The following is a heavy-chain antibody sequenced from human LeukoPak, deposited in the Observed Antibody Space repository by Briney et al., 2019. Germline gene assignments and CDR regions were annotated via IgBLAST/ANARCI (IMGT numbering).Heavy chain of an antibody. D-gene: IGHD3-10*01. V-gene: IGHV4-39*07. CDR3: AKGGFGRPFDY. CDR2: IYYSGST. CDR1: GGSISSSSYY. J-gene: IGHJ4*02. Sequence: SETLSLTCTVSGGSISSSSYYWGWIRQPPGKGLEWIGSIYYSGSTYYNPSLKSRVTISVDTSKNQFSLRLSSVTAADTAVYYCAKGGFGRPFDYWGQGTLVTVSS.